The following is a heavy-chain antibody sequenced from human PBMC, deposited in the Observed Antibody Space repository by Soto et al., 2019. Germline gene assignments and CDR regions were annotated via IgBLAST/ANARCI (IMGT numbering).Heavy chain of an antibody. CDR1: GGTFSSYA. J-gene: IGHJ4*02. CDR2: IIPIFGTA. V-gene: IGHV1-69*01. CDR3: ARDPPPYCSGGSCYSGDFDY. D-gene: IGHD2-15*01. Sequence: QVQLVQSGAEVKKPGSSVKVSCKASGGTFSSYAISWVRQAPGQGLEWMGGIIPIFGTANYAQKFQGRVTITADESTSTAYMELRSLRSEDTAVYYCARDPPPYCSGGSCYSGDFDYWGQGTLVTVSS.